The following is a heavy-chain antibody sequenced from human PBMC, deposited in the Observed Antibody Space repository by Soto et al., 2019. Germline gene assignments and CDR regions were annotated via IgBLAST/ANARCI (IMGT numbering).Heavy chain of an antibody. J-gene: IGHJ6*02. D-gene: IGHD2-8*01. Sequence: PGESLKISCKGSGYSFTSYWIGWVRQMPGKGLEWMGIIYPGDSDTRYSPSFQGQVTISADKSISTAYLQWSSLKASDTAMYYCARSRGPSLGYCTNGVCSNYYGMGVWGQETTVTVAS. V-gene: IGHV5-51*01. CDR3: ARSRGPSLGYCTNGVCSNYYGMGV. CDR2: IYPGDSDT. CDR1: GYSFTSYW.